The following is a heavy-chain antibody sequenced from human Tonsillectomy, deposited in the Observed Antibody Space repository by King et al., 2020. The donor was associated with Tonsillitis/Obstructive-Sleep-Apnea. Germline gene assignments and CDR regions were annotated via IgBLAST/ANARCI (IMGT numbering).Heavy chain of an antibody. CDR3: AVSYSSSWLGQFDY. CDR2: IIPILGIA. V-gene: IGHV1-69*04. D-gene: IGHD6-13*01. J-gene: IGHJ4*02. CDR1: GGTFSSYA. Sequence: QLVQSGAEVKNAGSSVKVSCKASGGTFSSYAISWMRQAPGQGLEWMGRIIPILGIANNAQNFQGRVTITADKSTSTAYMELSSLRSEDTAVYYCAVSYSSSWLGQFDYWGQGTLVTVSS.